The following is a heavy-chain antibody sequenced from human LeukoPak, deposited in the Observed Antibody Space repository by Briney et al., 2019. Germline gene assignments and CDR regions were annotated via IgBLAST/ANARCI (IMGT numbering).Heavy chain of an antibody. Sequence: SVKLSCKASGATFSSYAISWVRQAPGQRLEWRGGIIPIFGTANYAQKFQGRVTITADESTSTAYMELSSLRSEDTAVYYCASLGGDYGDFSDGYWGQGTLVTVSS. J-gene: IGHJ4*02. CDR2: IIPIFGTA. CDR1: GATFSSYA. V-gene: IGHV1-69*13. CDR3: ASLGGDYGDFSDGY. D-gene: IGHD4-17*01.